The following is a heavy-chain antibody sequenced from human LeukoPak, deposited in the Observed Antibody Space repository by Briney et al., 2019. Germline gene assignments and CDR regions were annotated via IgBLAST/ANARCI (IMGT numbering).Heavy chain of an antibody. CDR1: GGSFSGYY. CDR3: ARVTVYKLRFLEWLPLDY. CDR2: INHSGSI. V-gene: IGHV4-34*01. Sequence: SETLSLTCAVYGGSFSGYYWSWIRQPPGKGLEWIGEINHSGSINYNPSLKSRVTISVDTSKNQFSLKLSSVTAADTAVYYCARVTVYKLRFLEWLPLDYWGQGTLVTVSS. D-gene: IGHD3-3*01. J-gene: IGHJ4*02.